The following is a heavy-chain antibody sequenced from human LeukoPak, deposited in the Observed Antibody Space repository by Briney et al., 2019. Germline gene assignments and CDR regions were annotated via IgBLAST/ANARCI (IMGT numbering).Heavy chain of an antibody. CDR3: ARAQRWLQLLLDY. CDR1: GGSISSSSYY. CDR2: IYYSGST. J-gene: IGHJ4*02. V-gene: IGHV4-39*01. Sequence: PSETLSLTCTVSGGSISSSSYYWGWIRQPPGKGLEWIGSIYYSGSTYYNPSLKSRVTISVDTSKNQFSLKLSPVTAADTAVYYCARAQRWLQLLLDYWGRGTLVTVSS. D-gene: IGHD5-24*01.